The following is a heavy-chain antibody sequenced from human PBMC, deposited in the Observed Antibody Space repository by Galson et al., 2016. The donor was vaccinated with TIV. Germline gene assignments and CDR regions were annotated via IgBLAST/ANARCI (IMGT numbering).Heavy chain of an antibody. CDR3: AKQPGSGYGLDYFDD. CDR2: ITENGFYE. Sequence: ETLSLTCTVSGGSIRSQSWSWVRQAPGKGLEWVSLITENGFYEYYADSVKGRFTISRDNSKNTLFLQMNSLGAEDTAVYYCAKQPGSGYGLDYFDDWGQGTLVTVSS. V-gene: IGHV3-23*01. D-gene: IGHD5-12*01. CDR1: GGSIRSQS. J-gene: IGHJ4*02.